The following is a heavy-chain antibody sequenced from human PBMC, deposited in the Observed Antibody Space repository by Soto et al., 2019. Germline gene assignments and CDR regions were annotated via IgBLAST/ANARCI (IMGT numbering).Heavy chain of an antibody. V-gene: IGHV1-24*01. CDR3: AAGGTRWLQSPLDY. J-gene: IGHJ4*02. D-gene: IGHD1-1*01. Sequence: QVQLVQSGAEVKKPGASVKVSCKVSGLTLTDFSMRWVRQAPGKGLELMGGFDSEDGKISYVQKFQGRVTMTEDTSSDTAYMELSGLRSEDTAVYYCAAGGTRWLQSPLDYWGQGTLVTVSS. CDR1: GLTLTDFS. CDR2: FDSEDGKI.